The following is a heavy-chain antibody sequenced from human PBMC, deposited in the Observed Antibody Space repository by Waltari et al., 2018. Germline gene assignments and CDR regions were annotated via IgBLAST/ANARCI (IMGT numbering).Heavy chain of an antibody. CDR1: GFTFSRYG. Sequence: QVQLVESGGGVVQPGGSLRLSCAASGFTFSRYGMHWVRQTPGKGLGWVAFMGFDGSSEYYIESVKGRFTNSRDNSKNTRYLQMNSLRTEDTAVYYCAKDYCRTDNCYSHLDYWGQGTLVTVSS. V-gene: IGHV3-30*02. CDR2: MGFDGSSE. J-gene: IGHJ4*02. D-gene: IGHD2-15*01. CDR3: AKDYCRTDNCYSHLDY.